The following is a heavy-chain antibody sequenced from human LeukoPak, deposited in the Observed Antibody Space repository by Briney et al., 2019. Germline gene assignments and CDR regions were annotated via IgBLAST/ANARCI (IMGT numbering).Heavy chain of an antibody. V-gene: IGHV1-69*05. Sequence: ASAKVSCKASGGTFSSYAISWVRQAPGQGLEWMGGIIPIFGTANYAQKFQGRVTITTDESTSTAYMELSSLRSEDTAVYYCARVLKYYDFWSGPLDYWGQGTLVTVSS. J-gene: IGHJ4*02. CDR1: GGTFSSYA. CDR2: IIPIFGTA. CDR3: ARVLKYYDFWSGPLDY. D-gene: IGHD3-3*01.